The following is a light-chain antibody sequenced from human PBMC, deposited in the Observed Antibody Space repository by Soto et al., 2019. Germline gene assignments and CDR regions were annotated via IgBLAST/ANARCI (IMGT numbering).Light chain of an antibody. J-gene: IGLJ1*01. CDR1: TNDVGGYNY. CDR3: NSYTSSTSRPYV. CDR2: EVS. V-gene: IGLV2-14*01. Sequence: QSALTQPASVSGSPGQSITISCTGTTNDVGGYNYVSWYQQHPGKAPKLLIFEVSSRPSGVSNRFSGSKSGNTASLTISALQAEDEADYFCNSYTSSTSRPYVFGTVTKVTVL.